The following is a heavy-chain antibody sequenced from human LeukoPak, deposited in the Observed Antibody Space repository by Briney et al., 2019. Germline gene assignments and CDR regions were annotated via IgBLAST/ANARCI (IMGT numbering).Heavy chain of an antibody. D-gene: IGHD2-2*01. CDR1: GDSVSSNSAA. V-gene: IGHV6-1*01. J-gene: IGHJ5*02. Sequence: SPTLSLTFAISGDSVSSNSAAWSWIRQSPSRGLEWLGSTYYRSKWYNDYALSVKSRITINPDTPKHQFSLQLTSVTPEDRAVYYFARGQAVVPAAIDWFDPWGQGTLVTVSS. CDR2: TYYRSKWYN. CDR3: ARGQAVVPAAIDWFDP.